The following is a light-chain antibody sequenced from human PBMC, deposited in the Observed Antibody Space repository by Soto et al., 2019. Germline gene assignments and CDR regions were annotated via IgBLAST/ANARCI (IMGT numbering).Light chain of an antibody. J-gene: IGKJ1*01. V-gene: IGKV2-28*01. Sequence: SLMNPSPISLPVTPGEPASISCWSSRGLLHSTGKHYLDWFLQKPGQSPKLLLYLGSNRASGVHSRFRGSGAGTNFTLRISRVEAKDVGVYYFLQALQSPRTFGRGTKVEIK. CDR1: RGLLHSTGKHY. CDR2: LGS. CDR3: LQALQSPRT.